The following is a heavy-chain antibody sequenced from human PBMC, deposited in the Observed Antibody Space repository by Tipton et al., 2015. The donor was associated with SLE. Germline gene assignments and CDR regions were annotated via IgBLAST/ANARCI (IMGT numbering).Heavy chain of an antibody. CDR1: GGSISSSSYY. Sequence: TLSLTCTVSGGSISSSSYYWGWIRQPPGKGLDWIGRIYYSGSTYYNPSLKSRVTISVDTSKNQFSLKLSSVTAADTAVYYCVRGETGTVAEHWGQGTLVTVSS. CDR2: IYYSGST. J-gene: IGHJ1*01. V-gene: IGHV4-39*01. D-gene: IGHD1-7*01. CDR3: VRGETGTVAEH.